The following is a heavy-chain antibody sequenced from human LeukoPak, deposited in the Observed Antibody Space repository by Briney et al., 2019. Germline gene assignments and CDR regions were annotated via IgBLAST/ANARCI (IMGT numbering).Heavy chain of an antibody. V-gene: IGHV4-59*08. Sequence: SETLSLTCTVSGGSISSHYWSWIRQPPGKGLEWIGYIYYSGSTNYNPSLKSRVTISVDTSKNQFSLKLSSVTAADTAVYYCATQTVGYSGYDYAFDYWGQGTLVTVSS. CDR1: GGSISSHY. CDR3: ATQTVGYSGYDYAFDY. D-gene: IGHD5-12*01. J-gene: IGHJ4*02. CDR2: IYYSGST.